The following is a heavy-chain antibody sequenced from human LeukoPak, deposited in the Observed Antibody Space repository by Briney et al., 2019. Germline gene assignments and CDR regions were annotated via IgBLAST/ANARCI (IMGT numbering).Heavy chain of an antibody. J-gene: IGHJ1*01. CDR2: IYPGDSDT. Sequence: GESLKISCKGSGYSFTSYWIGWVRQMPGKGLEWMGIIYPGDSDTRYSPSFQGQVTISADKPISTAYLQWSSLKASDTAMYYCASTGCSGGSCYSIYFQHWGQGTLVTVSS. CDR3: ASTGCSGGSCYSIYFQH. D-gene: IGHD2-15*01. V-gene: IGHV5-51*04. CDR1: GYSFTSYW.